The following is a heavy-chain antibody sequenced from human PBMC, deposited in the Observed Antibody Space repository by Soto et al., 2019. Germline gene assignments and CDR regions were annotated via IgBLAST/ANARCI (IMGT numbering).Heavy chain of an antibody. J-gene: IGHJ4*02. CDR3: ARDPAAYSSSWATPTFDY. CDR2: ISYEGRNK. V-gene: IGHV3-30-3*01. D-gene: IGHD6-13*01. CDR1: GFTFSSYA. Sequence: GGSLRLSCAASGFTFSSYAIHWVRQAPGKGLEWVAVISYEGRNKYYADSVTGRFSISRDNSKNTLYLQMNSLRAEDTPLYYCARDPAAYSSSWATPTFDYWGQGTLVTVSS.